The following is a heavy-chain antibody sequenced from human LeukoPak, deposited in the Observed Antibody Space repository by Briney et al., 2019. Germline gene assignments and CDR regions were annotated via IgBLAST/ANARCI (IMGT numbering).Heavy chain of an antibody. CDR1: GYTFTGYY. CDR2: INPKTGGT. Sequence: LEASVKVSCKASGYTFTGYYMHWVRQAPGQGLEWMGWINPKTGGTHYAQKFQGRITLTRDTSISTAYMELSGLRSADTAIYYCATHSGNNFHFDYWGQGALVTVSS. V-gene: IGHV1-2*03. J-gene: IGHJ4*02. CDR3: ATHSGNNFHFDY. D-gene: IGHD1-26*01.